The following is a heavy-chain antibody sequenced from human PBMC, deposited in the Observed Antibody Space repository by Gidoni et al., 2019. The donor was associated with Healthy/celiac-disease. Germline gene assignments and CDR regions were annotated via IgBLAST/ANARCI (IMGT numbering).Heavy chain of an antibody. CDR1: GWSFSGYY. D-gene: IGHD3-10*01. J-gene: IGHJ4*02. CDR3: ARGAMVRGKRGNYFDY. CDR2: INHSGRT. Sequence: QVQLQQWGAGLLKPSETLSLTCAVYGWSFSGYYWSWIRQPPGKGLEWIGEINHSGRTNYNPSLKSRVTISVDTSKNQFSLKLSSVTAADTAVYYCARGAMVRGKRGNYFDYWGQGTLVTVSS. V-gene: IGHV4-34*01.